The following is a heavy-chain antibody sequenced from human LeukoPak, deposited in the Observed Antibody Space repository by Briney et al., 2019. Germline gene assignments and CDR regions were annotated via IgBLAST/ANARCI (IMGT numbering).Heavy chain of an antibody. V-gene: IGHV3-20*04. J-gene: IGHJ6*03. CDR1: GFTVSGDY. CDR3: ARRVDGSGRYRGYYYYYMDV. CDR2: INWNGAST. D-gene: IGHD3-10*01. Sequence: GGSLRLSCAVSGFTVSGDYMSWVRQAPGKGLEWVSGINWNGASTGYADSVKGRFTISRDNAKNSLYLQMNSLRVEDTALYYCARRVDGSGRYRGYYYYYMDVWGKGTTVTISS.